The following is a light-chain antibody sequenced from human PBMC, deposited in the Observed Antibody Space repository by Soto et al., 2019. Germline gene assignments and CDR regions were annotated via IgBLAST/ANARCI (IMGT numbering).Light chain of an antibody. CDR1: SNDVGRYNY. CDR2: DVS. V-gene: IGLV2-14*01. CDR3: SSYTVNSTLV. Sequence: QSALTQPASVSGSPGQSITISCTGTSNDVGRYNYVSWYQQYPGKAPKLMIYDVSNRPSGVSNRFSGSKSGNTASLTISGLQAEDEADYYCSSYTVNSTLVFGGGTKLTVL. J-gene: IGLJ2*01.